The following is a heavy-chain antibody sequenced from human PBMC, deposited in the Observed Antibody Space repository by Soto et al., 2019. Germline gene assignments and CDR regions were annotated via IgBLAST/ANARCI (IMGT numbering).Heavy chain of an antibody. CDR2: IYYSGST. CDR3: ALVPAARYLVWFDP. V-gene: IGHV4-31*03. Sequence: QVQLQESGPGLVKPSQTLSLTCTVSGGSISSGGYYWSWIRQHPGKGLEWIGYIYYSGSTYYNPSLKSRVTISVDTSKNQFSLKLSSVTAADTAVYCCALVPAARYLVWFDPWGQGTLVTVSS. CDR1: GGSISSGGYY. D-gene: IGHD2-2*01. J-gene: IGHJ5*02.